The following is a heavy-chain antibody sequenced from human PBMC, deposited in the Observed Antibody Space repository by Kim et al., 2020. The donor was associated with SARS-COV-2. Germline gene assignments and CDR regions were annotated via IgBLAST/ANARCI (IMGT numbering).Heavy chain of an antibody. V-gene: IGHV1-46*01. CDR2: INPSGGST. D-gene: IGHD3-3*01. Sequence: ASVKVSCKASGYTFTSYYMHWVRQAPGQGLEWMGIINPSGGSTSYAQKFQGRVTMTRDTSTSTVYMELSSLRSEDTAVYYCARDLSNNGFWSGYFGYYYGMDVWGQGTTVTVSS. CDR3: ARDLSNNGFWSGYFGYYYGMDV. CDR1: GYTFTSYY. J-gene: IGHJ6*02.